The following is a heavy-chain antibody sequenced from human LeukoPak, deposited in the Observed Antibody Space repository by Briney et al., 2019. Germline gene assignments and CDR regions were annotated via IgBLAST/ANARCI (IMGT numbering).Heavy chain of an antibody. D-gene: IGHD2-2*02. CDR2: INPNSGGT. CDR1: GYTFTGYY. J-gene: IGHJ4*02. V-gene: IGHV1-2*02. CDR3: ARDVGYCSSTSCYNGLIFDY. Sequence: ASVKVSCKASGYTFTGYYMHWVPQAPGQGLEWMGGINPNSGGTNYAQKFQGRVTMTRDTSISTAYMELSRLRSDDTAVYYCARDVGYCSSTSCYNGLIFDYWGQGTLVTVSS.